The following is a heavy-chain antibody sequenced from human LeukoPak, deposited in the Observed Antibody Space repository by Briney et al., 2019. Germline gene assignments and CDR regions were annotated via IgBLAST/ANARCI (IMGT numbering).Heavy chain of an antibody. CDR1: GASIRTYY. Sequence: SETLSLTCTVSGASIRTYYWSWIRQPAGKGLEWVGRIFASGNTNYNPSLESRIAMSVDTSKNQFSLNLSSVTAADTAIYYCVQDGPLRSDYWGQGTLVTVSS. CDR2: IFASGNT. CDR3: VQDGPLRSDY. J-gene: IGHJ4*02. D-gene: IGHD3-16*01. V-gene: IGHV4-4*07.